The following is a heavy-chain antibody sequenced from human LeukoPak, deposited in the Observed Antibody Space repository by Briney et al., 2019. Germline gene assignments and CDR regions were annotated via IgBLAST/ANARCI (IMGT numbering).Heavy chain of an antibody. CDR1: GGSVTSGNYY. CDR3: AREPPGY. V-gene: IGHV4-61*02. J-gene: IGHJ4*02. Sequence: SETLSLTCTVSGGSVTSGNYYWNWIRQPAGKGLEWIGRIYTNGGASYDPSLKSRATISIDASKNQFSLKLSSVTAADTAVYYCAREPPGYWGQGILVTVSS. CDR2: IYTNGGA.